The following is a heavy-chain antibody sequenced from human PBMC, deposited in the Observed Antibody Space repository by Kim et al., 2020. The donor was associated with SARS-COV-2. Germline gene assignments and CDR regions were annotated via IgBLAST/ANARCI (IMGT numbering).Heavy chain of an antibody. J-gene: IGHJ4*02. D-gene: IGHD4-17*01. CDR3: ARVLETCDYAFDY. CDR1: GFTVSTNY. Sequence: GGSLRLSCAASGFTVSTNYMSWVRQAPGKGLEWVSVLYSGGGTYYADSVKGRFTISRDNSKNTVYLQMTSLRAADTAVYYCARVLETCDYAFDYWGQGTLVTVSS. V-gene: IGHV3-53*01. CDR2: LYSGGGT.